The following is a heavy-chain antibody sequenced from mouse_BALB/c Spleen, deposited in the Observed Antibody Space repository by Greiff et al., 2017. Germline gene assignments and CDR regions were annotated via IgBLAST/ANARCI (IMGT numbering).Heavy chain of an antibody. V-gene: IGHV3-6*02. CDR2: ISYDGSN. CDR1: GYSITSGYY. CDR3: AREVDGYFDY. Sequence: EVQLVESGPGLVKPSQSLSLTCSVTGYSITSGYYWNWIRQFPGNKLEWMGYISYDGSNNYNPSLKNRISITRDTSKNQFFLKLNSVTTEDTATYYCAREVDGYFDYWGQGTTLTVSS. D-gene: IGHD2-3*01. J-gene: IGHJ2*01.